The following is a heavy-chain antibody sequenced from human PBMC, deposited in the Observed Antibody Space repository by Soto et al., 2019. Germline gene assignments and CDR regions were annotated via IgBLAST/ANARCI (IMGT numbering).Heavy chain of an antibody. V-gene: IGHV4-4*02. D-gene: IGHD3-10*01. CDR1: GGSISSSNW. CDR2: IYHSGST. J-gene: IGHJ4*02. CDR3: ARRWGEGRVDY. Sequence: HVQLQEAGPGLVKPSGTLFLTCAVSGGSISSSNWCSWVRQPPGKGLQWIGEIYHSGSTNYIPSLKSRVTISVDKSRNQFSLKLSSVTAADTAVYYCARRWGEGRVDYWGQGTLVTVSS.